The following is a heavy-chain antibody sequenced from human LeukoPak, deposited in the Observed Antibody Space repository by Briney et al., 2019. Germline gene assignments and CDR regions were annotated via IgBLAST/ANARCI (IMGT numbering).Heavy chain of an antibody. CDR3: AREDDWNYEDY. CDR2: MKVDGSDI. V-gene: IGHV3-7*01. Sequence: GGSLRLSCAASGFTFTNDFMTWVCQAPGKGLEWVANMKVDGSDIHYVDSVKGRFTISRDNAKTSLYLQMNSLRAEDTAIYYCAREDDWNYEDYWGQGTLVTVSS. D-gene: IGHD1-7*01. J-gene: IGHJ4*02. CDR1: GFTFTNDF.